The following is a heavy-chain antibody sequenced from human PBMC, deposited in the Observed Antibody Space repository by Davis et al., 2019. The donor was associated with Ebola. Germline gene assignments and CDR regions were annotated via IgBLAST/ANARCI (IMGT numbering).Heavy chain of an antibody. J-gene: IGHJ3*02. CDR2: ISYDGNNK. CDR3: ARDGGFMTSVIIGVFDI. Sequence: PGGSLRLSCAASGFTFSIYAMHWVRQAPGKGLEWVALISYDGNNKYYADSVKGRFTISRDNSKNTLFLQMNSLRAEDTAVYYCARDGGFMTSVIIGVFDIWGQGTLVTVSS. CDR1: GFTFSIYA. V-gene: IGHV3-30-3*01. D-gene: IGHD4-11*01.